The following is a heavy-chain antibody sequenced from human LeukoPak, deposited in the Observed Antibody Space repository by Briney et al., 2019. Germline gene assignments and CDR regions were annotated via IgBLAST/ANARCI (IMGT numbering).Heavy chain of an antibody. CDR2: ISGHNGNS. Sequence: ASVKVSCKASGYTFSPYYGITWVRQAPGQGLEWMGWISGHNGNSKIAQNFQDRVTLTIDTAASTAYMEMRSLKSDDTAVFYCARDPAKSNNAFDLWGQGTLVTVSS. V-gene: IGHV1-18*01. CDR1: GYTFSPYYG. CDR3: ARDPAKSNNAFDL. J-gene: IGHJ3*01.